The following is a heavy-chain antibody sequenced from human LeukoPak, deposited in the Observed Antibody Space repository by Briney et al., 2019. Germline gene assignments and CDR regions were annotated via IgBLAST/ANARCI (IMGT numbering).Heavy chain of an antibody. Sequence: SETLSLTCAVSGGSISSYYWTWIRQPPGEGLECIGYIYTSGSTNYSPSLKSRVTISVDTSKNQFSLKLSSVTAADTAVYYCARLSNYGASYYFDYWGQGTLVTVSS. CDR1: GGSISSYY. V-gene: IGHV4-4*09. D-gene: IGHD4-17*01. J-gene: IGHJ4*02. CDR2: IYTSGST. CDR3: ARLSNYGASYYFDY.